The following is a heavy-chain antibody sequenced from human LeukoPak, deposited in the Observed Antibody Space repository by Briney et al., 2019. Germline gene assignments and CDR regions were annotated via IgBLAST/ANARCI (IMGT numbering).Heavy chain of an antibody. CDR2: IYTSGST. V-gene: IGHV4-4*07. Sequence: LXLTCTVSGGSISSYYWSWIRQPAGKGLEWSGRIYTSGSTNYNPSLKSRVTMSVDTSKNQFSLKLSSVTAADTAVYYCARVFGVGNLYYMDVWGKGTTVTVSS. D-gene: IGHD3-3*01. CDR3: ARVFGVGNLYYMDV. J-gene: IGHJ6*03. CDR1: GGSISSYY.